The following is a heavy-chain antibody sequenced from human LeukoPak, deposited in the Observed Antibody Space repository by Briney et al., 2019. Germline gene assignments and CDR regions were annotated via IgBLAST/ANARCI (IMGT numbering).Heavy chain of an antibody. D-gene: IGHD3-10*01. J-gene: IGHJ6*04. CDR3: ARGPSSGSYDL. CDR2: ISSSGSTI. Sequence: GGSLRLSCAASGFTFSDYYMSRIRQAPGKGLEWVSYISSSGSTIYYADSVKGRFTISRDNAENSLYLQMNSLRAEDTAVYYCARGPSSGSYDLWGKGTTVTVSS. CDR1: GFTFSDYY. V-gene: IGHV3-11*04.